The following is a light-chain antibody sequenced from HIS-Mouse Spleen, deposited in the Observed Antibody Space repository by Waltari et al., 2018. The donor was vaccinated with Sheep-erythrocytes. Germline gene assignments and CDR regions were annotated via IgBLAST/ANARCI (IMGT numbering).Light chain of an antibody. V-gene: IGLV2-11*01. CDR1: SSDVGGYNY. CDR2: DVS. Sequence: QSALPQPRSVSGSPGQSVTISCTGTSSDVGGYNYVPWYQQHPGKAPKLMLYDVSKRPSGVPDRFAGSKAGNTASLAIAGLQAADEADYYCRSNAGSYNHVFATGTKVTVL. CDR3: RSNAGSYNHV. J-gene: IGLJ1*01.